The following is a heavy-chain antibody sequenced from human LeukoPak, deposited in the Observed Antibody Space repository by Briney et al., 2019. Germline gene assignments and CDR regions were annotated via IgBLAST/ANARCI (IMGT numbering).Heavy chain of an antibody. J-gene: IGHJ5*02. D-gene: IGHD2-21*02. CDR3: ARQPNDSYGFDP. CDR2: IYYSGST. CDR1: GGSISSSSYY. V-gene: IGHV4-39*01. Sequence: SETLSLTCTVSGGSISSSSYYWGWIRQPPGKGLEWIGSIYYSGSTYYNPSLKSRATISVDTSKNQFSLKLSSVTAADTAVYYCARQPNDSYGFDPWGQGTLVTVSS.